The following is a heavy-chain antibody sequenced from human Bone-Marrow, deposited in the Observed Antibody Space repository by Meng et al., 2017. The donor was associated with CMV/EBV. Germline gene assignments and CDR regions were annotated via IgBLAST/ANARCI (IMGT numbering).Heavy chain of an antibody. Sequence: GESLKISCTASGFTFGDYAMSWVRQAPGKGLEWVGFIRSKAYGGTTEYAASVKGRFTISRDDSKSIAYLQMNSLKTEDTAVYYCTSWSSPEYYYYKKDIWGQGPTVTGSS. V-gene: IGHV3-49*04. CDR1: GFTFGDYA. CDR3: TSWSSPEYYYYKKDI. D-gene: IGHD3-3*01. CDR2: IRSKAYGGTT. J-gene: IGHJ6*02.